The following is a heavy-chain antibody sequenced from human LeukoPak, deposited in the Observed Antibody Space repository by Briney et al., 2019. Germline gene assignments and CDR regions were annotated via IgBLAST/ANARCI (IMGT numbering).Heavy chain of an antibody. J-gene: IGHJ3*02. Sequence: KPSETLSLTCAVYGGSFSGYYWSWIRQPPGKGLEWIGEINHSGSTNYNPSLKSRVTISVDTSKNQFSLKLSSVTAADTAVYYCARLGPWLLSSTDAVDIWGQGTMVTVSS. CDR2: INHSGST. CDR3: ARLGPWLLSSTDAVDI. D-gene: IGHD3-9*01. V-gene: IGHV4-34*01. CDR1: GGSFSGYY.